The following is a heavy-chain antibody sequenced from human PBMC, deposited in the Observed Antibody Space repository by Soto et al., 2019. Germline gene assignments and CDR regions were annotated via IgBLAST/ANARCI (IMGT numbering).Heavy chain of an antibody. V-gene: IGHV1-58*01. CDR1: GFTFTSSA. CDR3: AARFIHSGWRFDY. CDR2: IVVGSGNT. Sequence: SVKVSCKASGFTFTSSAVQWVRQARGQRLEWIGWIVVGSGNTNYAQKFQERVTITRDMSTSTAYMELSSLRSEDTAGYYCAARFIHSGWRFDYWGQGTLVTVSS. D-gene: IGHD6-19*01. J-gene: IGHJ4*02.